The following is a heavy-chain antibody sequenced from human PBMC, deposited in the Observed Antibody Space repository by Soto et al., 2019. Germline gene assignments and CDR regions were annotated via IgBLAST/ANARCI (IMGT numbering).Heavy chain of an antibody. V-gene: IGHV4-59*01. D-gene: IGHD3-16*02. CDR2: IYYSGST. CDR3: ARGELSLFDY. CDR1: GGSISSYY. J-gene: IGHJ4*02. Sequence: SETLSLTCTVSGGSISSYYWSWIRQPPGKGLEWIGYIYYSGSTNYNPSLKSRVTISVDTSKNQFSLKLSSVTAADTAVYYCARGELSLFDYWGQGTLVTVSS.